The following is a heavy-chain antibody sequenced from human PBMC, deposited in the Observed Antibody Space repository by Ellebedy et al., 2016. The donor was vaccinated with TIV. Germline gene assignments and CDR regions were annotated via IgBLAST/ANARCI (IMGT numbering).Heavy chain of an antibody. CDR1: GFAFSSRW. J-gene: IGHJ4*02. V-gene: IGHV3-33*06. Sequence: GESLKISCVASGFAFSSRWIHWVRQAPGKGLEWVAVIWYDGFNKDYADSVKGRFTISRDNSKNTLNLEMNSLRAEDTAVYYLAKEQSPYYDILTDSFDYWGQGALVTVSS. D-gene: IGHD3-9*01. CDR3: AKEQSPYYDILTDSFDY. CDR2: IWYDGFNK.